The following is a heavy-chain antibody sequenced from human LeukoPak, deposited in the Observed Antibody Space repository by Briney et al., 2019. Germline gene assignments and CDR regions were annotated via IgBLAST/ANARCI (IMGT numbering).Heavy chain of an antibody. CDR1: GYTFTRYD. Sequence: GASVKVSCKASGYTFTRYDINWVRQATGQGLEWIGWMNPNSGNTGYAQKFQGRVTMTRNTSISTAYMELSSLRSEDTAVYYCARGGVLLWFGELSYWFDPWGQGTLVTVSS. J-gene: IGHJ5*02. D-gene: IGHD3-10*01. CDR2: MNPNSGNT. V-gene: IGHV1-8*01. CDR3: ARGGVLLWFGELSYWFDP.